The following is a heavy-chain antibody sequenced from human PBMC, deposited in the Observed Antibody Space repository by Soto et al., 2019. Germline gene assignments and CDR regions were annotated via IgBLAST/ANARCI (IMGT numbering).Heavy chain of an antibody. CDR3: ATDRSWIDY. CDR2: IGSSSSYI. CDR1: GFTFSSYS. V-gene: IGHV3-21*01. Sequence: EVQLVESGGGLVKPGGSLRLSCAASGFTFSSYSMNWVRQAPGKGLEWVSSIGSSSSYIYYADSVKGRFTISRDNAKSSLYLQMNSLRAEDTAVYYCATDRSWIDYWGQGTLVTVSS. D-gene: IGHD6-13*01. J-gene: IGHJ4*02.